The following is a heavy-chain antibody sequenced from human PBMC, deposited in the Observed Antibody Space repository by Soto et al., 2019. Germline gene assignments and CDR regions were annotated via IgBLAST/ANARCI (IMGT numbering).Heavy chain of an antibody. CDR1: GGSFSGYY. Sequence: PSETLSLTCAVYGGSFSGYYWSWIRQPPGKGLKWIGEINHSGSTNYNPSLKSRVTISVDTSKNQFSLKLSSVTAADTAVYYCARGHIAARPFYYYYYGMDVWGQGTTVTVSS. CDR2: INHSGST. CDR3: ARGHIAARPFYYYYYGMDV. V-gene: IGHV4-34*01. D-gene: IGHD6-6*01. J-gene: IGHJ6*02.